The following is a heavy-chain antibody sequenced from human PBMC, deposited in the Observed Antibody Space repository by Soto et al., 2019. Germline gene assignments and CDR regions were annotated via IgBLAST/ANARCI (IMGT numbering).Heavy chain of an antibody. CDR1: GGTFSSYA. Sequence: SVKVSCKASGGTFSSYASSWVRQAPGQGLEWMGGIIPIFGTANYAQKFQGRVTITADESTSTAYMELSSLRSEDTAVYYCARVADYYGSGSYYPHFDYWGQGTLVTVSS. J-gene: IGHJ4*02. D-gene: IGHD3-10*01. V-gene: IGHV1-69*13. CDR3: ARVADYYGSGSYYPHFDY. CDR2: IIPIFGTA.